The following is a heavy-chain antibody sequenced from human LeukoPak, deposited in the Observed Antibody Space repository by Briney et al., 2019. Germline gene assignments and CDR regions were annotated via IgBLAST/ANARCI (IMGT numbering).Heavy chain of an antibody. CDR3: AREPYSSGWYFSYYFDY. D-gene: IGHD6-19*01. J-gene: IGHJ4*02. CDR1: GFTFSTYW. Sequence: PGGSLRLSCAASGFTFSTYWMHWVRQAPGKGLVWVSRINSDGSSTSYADSVKGRFTISRDNAKNTLYLRMNSLRAEDTAVYYCAREPYSSGWYFSYYFDYWGQGTLVTVSS. V-gene: IGHV3-74*01. CDR2: INSDGSST.